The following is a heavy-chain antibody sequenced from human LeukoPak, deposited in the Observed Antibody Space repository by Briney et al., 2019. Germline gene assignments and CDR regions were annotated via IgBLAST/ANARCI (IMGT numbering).Heavy chain of an antibody. D-gene: IGHD2-15*01. V-gene: IGHV1-46*01. CDR2: INPGGGST. CDR1: GYTFISYH. Sequence: ASVKVSCKASGYTFISYHIYWVRQAPGQGLEWMGSINPGGGSTKYTQKFRGRVSMTRDMSTSTVYMELSSLRSEDTAVYYRARERGYGNGDYYYFYMDVWGKGTTVTVSS. CDR3: ARERGYGNGDYYYFYMDV. J-gene: IGHJ6*03.